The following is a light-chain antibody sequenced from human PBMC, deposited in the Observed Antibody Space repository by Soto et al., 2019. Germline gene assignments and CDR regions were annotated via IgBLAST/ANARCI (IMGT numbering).Light chain of an antibody. Sequence: DIQMTQSPSSLSASVGDRVTITCQASQYIRNYLNRYQQKPGKAPKLLIYDASNLETGAPSRFSGSGSGTDFTFTISSLQPEDIATYYCQQYDNLPYTFGQGTKLEIK. V-gene: IGKV1-33*01. CDR3: QQYDNLPYT. CDR1: QYIRNY. J-gene: IGKJ2*01. CDR2: DAS.